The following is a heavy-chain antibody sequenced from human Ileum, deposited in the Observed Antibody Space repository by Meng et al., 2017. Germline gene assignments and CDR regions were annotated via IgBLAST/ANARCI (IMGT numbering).Heavy chain of an antibody. CDR2: IYESGST. CDR1: GASLRGYY. D-gene: IGHD4-11*01. J-gene: IGHJ3*02. V-gene: IGHV4-59*01. CDR3: VRDNDKSNAFEI. Sequence: GSLRLSCSVSGASLRGYYWSWIRQSPGKGLEYIGYIYESGSTNYNPFLSSRVTMSLDMYKNQISLRLSSVPAADTATYYCVRDNDKSNAFEIWGQGTMVTVSS.